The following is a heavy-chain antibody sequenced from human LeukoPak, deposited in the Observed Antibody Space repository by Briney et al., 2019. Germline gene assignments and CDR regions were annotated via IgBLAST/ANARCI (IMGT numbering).Heavy chain of an antibody. V-gene: IGHV1-8*03. CDR2: MNPNSGDR. CDR1: GYTFTSYH. J-gene: IGHJ4*02. Sequence: ASVRVSCTPSGYTFTSYHINWVRQATGQGLEWMGWMNPNSGDRGYAQKLQGRLSITRDTSISTVYMELSSLRSEDTAVYFCARTTSFTASGYDYWGQGTLVTVSS. CDR3: ARTTSFTASGYDY. D-gene: IGHD6-25*01.